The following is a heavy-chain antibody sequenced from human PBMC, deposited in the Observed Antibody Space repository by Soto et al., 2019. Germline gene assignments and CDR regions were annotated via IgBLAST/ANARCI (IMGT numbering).Heavy chain of an antibody. CDR2: ISETGSHT. Sequence: GGSPTLSCESSGFTFTDYHMSLIRQAPRKGLECVALISETGSHTAYAESVKGRFTISRDNPRSSEFLQMNSLRSDDPAVYFCARSLRATSPLSVWGQGIPVSVAS. CDR1: GFTFTDYH. V-gene: IGHV3-11*06. J-gene: IGHJ4*02. CDR3: ARSLRATSPLSV.